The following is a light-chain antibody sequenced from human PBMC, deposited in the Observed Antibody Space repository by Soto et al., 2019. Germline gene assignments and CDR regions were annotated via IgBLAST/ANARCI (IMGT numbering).Light chain of an antibody. CDR2: ENN. J-gene: IGLJ1*01. Sequence: QSVLTQPPSVSAAPGQKVTISCSGSSSNIGKNYVSWYQHLPGTAPKLLIYENNKRPSGIPDRFSGSKSGTSATLGITGHQTGDEADYYCGTWDSSLSAGVFGTGTKVTVL. V-gene: IGLV1-51*02. CDR1: SSNIGKNY. CDR3: GTWDSSLSAGV.